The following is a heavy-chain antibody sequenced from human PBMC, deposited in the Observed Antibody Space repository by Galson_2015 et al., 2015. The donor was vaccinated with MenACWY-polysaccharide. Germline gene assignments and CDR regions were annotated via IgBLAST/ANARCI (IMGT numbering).Heavy chain of an antibody. D-gene: IGHD2-2*01. Sequence: SLRLSCAASGFTFSDYYMTWIRQAPGKGLEWVSAISNSGGSTYYADSVKGRFTISRDNSKNTLSLQMNSLRAEDTAVYYCARVRYSTGKYQFDYWGQGTLVAVSS. CDR1: GFTFSDYY. J-gene: IGHJ4*02. CDR3: ARVRYSTGKYQFDY. CDR2: ISNSGGST. V-gene: IGHV3-23*01.